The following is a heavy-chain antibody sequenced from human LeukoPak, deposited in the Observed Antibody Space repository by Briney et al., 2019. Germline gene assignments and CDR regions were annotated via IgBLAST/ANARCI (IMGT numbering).Heavy chain of an antibody. Sequence: PSETLSLTCAVYGGSFSGYYWSWIRQPPGKGLERIGEINHSGSTNYNPSLKSRVTISVDTSKNQFSLKLSSVTAADTAVYYCVRSSGWLSFDYWGQGTLVTVSS. D-gene: IGHD6-19*01. CDR2: INHSGST. CDR1: GGSFSGYY. J-gene: IGHJ4*02. CDR3: VRSSGWLSFDY. V-gene: IGHV4-34*01.